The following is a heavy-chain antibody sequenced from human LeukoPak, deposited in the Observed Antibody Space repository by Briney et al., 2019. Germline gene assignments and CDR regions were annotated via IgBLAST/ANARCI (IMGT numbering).Heavy chain of an antibody. D-gene: IGHD2-2*01. CDR2: INPDKGGT. CDR3: TREARVGNWFDP. Sequence: ASVKVSCRASGYTFTEYYIHWVRQAPGQGLEWMGWINPDKGGTNYQGRVTMTRDTSIRTVYMDLSRLRSDDTAVFYCTREARVGNWFDPWGQGTQVTVSS. CDR1: GYTFTEYY. J-gene: IGHJ5*02. V-gene: IGHV1-2*02.